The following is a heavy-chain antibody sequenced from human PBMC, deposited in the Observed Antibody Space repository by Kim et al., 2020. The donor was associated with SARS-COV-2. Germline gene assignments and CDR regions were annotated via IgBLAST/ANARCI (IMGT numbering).Heavy chain of an antibody. J-gene: IGHJ4*02. V-gene: IGHV3-9*01. CDR2: ISCNSGSI. Sequence: GGSLRLSCAASGFTFGDYAMHWVRQAPGKGLEWVSGISCNSGSIGYADSVKGRFTISRDNAKNSLYLQMNRLRAEDTALYYCASSIFGVVIALFCYWGQGSLVTVSS. D-gene: IGHD3-3*01. CDR3: ASSIFGVVIALFCY. CDR1: GFTFGDYA.